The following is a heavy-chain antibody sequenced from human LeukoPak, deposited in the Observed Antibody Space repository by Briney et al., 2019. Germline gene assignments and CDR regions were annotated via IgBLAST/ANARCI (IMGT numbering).Heavy chain of an antibody. CDR3: ARYPTWDYYAGNTFDY. Sequence: GGCLRLSCAASGFTFSSYAMRWVRQAPGKGREWVSALSVSDGSTYYADSVRGRFTISRDNSKNTLYLQMNSVRAEDTAVYYCARYPTWDYYAGNTFDYWGQGTLVTVSS. CDR2: LSVSDGST. D-gene: IGHD3-10*01. J-gene: IGHJ4*02. CDR1: GFTFSSYA. V-gene: IGHV3-23*01.